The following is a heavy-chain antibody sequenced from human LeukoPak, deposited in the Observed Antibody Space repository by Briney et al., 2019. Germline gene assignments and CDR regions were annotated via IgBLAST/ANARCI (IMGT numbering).Heavy chain of an antibody. V-gene: IGHV3-48*04. CDR2: ISSSSSTI. CDR3: ARDGAQTYYYDSSGPNWFDP. J-gene: IGHJ5*02. CDR1: GFTFSSYS. Sequence: QPGGSLRLSCAASGFTFSSYSMNWVRQAPGKGLEWVSYISSSSSTIYYADSVKGRFTISRDNAKNSLYLQMNSLRAEDTAVYYCARDGAQTYYYDSSGPNWFDPWGQGTLVTVSS. D-gene: IGHD3-22*01.